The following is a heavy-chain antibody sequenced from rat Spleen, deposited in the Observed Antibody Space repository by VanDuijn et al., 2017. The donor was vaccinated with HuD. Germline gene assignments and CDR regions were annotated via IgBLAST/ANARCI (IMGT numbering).Heavy chain of an antibody. J-gene: IGHJ2*01. V-gene: IGHV5-22*01. CDR3: ERRVDYFDY. Sequence: EVQLVESGGGLVQPGRSMKLSCAASGFTFSDYYMAWVRQAPKQGLEWVASISYEGSSTYYGDSVKGRFTISRDNAKSTLYLQMNSLRSEDTATYYWERRVDYFDYWGQGVMVTVSS. CDR2: ISYEGSST. CDR1: GFTFSDYY.